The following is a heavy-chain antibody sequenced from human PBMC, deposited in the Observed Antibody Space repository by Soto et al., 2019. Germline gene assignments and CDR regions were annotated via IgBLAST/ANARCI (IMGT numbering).Heavy chain of an antibody. CDR1: GDSIGRFY. CDR2: VYSTGGV. J-gene: IGHJ6*02. CDR3: ARELSGTGLEN. Sequence: QMQLHESGPGLVKPSETLSLTCNVSGDSIGRFYWSWLRQSSGKGLEWIGRVYSTGGVTYNPALKGRGTISPERSNKHISLEMSSVTAADTAVYFSARELSGTGLENWGRGTRVSDSS. D-gene: IGHD1-26*01. V-gene: IGHV4-4*07.